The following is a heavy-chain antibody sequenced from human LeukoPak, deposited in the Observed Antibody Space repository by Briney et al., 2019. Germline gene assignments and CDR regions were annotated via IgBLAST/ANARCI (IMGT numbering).Heavy chain of an antibody. J-gene: IGHJ6*03. CDR3: AKTRGTYYAYYYYMDV. CDR1: GFTFSGYG. D-gene: IGHD1-26*01. Sequence: GGSLRLSCAASGFTFSGYGMHWVRQAPGKGLEWAATISYDGSNRYYVDSVKGRFTISRDNSKNTLYLQMDSLRAEDTAVYYCAKTRGTYYAYYYYMDVWGKGTTVTVSS. CDR2: ISYDGSNR. V-gene: IGHV3-30*18.